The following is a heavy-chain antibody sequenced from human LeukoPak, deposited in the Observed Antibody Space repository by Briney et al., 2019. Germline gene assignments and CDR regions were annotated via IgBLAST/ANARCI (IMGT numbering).Heavy chain of an antibody. Sequence: LVASVKVSCKASGYTFTGYYMHWVRQAPGQGLEWMRWISPNSGDTNYAQKFQGRVTMTTDTSTSTAYMELRSLRSDDTAVYYCARDRGDIVVVVAAGKDAFDIWGQGTMVTVSS. D-gene: IGHD2-15*01. V-gene: IGHV1-2*02. CDR1: GYTFTGYY. J-gene: IGHJ3*02. CDR2: ISPNSGDT. CDR3: ARDRGDIVVVVAAGKDAFDI.